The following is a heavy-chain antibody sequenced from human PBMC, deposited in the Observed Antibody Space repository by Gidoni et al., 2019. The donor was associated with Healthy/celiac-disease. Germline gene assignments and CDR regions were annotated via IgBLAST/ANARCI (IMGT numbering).Heavy chain of an antibody. CDR2: ISGSGGST. CDR1: GFTFSSYA. V-gene: IGHV3-23*01. Sequence: EVQLLESGGGLVPPGGFLRLSCAASGFTFSSYAMSWVRQAPGKGVEWVSAISGSGGSTDYADSVKGRFTISRDNSKNTLYLKMNSLRAEDTAVYYYAKDKAIVVVPAAIWFDPWGQGTLVTVSS. CDR3: AKDKAIVVVPAAIWFDP. J-gene: IGHJ5*02. D-gene: IGHD2-2*01.